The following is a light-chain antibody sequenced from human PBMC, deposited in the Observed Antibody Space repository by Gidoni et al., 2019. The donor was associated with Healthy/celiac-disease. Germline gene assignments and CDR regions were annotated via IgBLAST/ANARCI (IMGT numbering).Light chain of an antibody. CDR1: QSVSSSY. Sequence: EIVLTQSPGTLSLSPGERATLSCRASQSVSSSYLAWYQQKPGQAPRLLIYGASSRATGIPDRFSGSGSGTDFTLTISRLEPEDFAVYYCQQYGSSPITFXPGTKVDIK. CDR2: GAS. CDR3: QQYGSSPIT. V-gene: IGKV3-20*01. J-gene: IGKJ3*01.